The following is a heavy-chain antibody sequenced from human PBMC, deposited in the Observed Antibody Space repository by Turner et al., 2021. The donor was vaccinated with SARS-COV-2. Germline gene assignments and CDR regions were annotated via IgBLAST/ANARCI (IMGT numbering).Heavy chain of an antibody. V-gene: IGHV1-24*01. CDR3: ATGYQLLVNWFDP. Sequence: QVKLVQSGAEVKKPGASVKVSCKISGYTLTALSMYWVRQAPGKGLEWMGGIDPEDGETIYAQNFQGRVTMTEDTSTDTAYMELSSLRSEDTAVYFCATGYQLLVNWFDPWGQGTLVTVSS. J-gene: IGHJ5*02. CDR1: GYTLTALS. D-gene: IGHD2-2*01. CDR2: IDPEDGET.